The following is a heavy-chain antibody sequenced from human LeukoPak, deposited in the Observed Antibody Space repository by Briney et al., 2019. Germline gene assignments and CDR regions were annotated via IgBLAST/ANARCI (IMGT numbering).Heavy chain of an antibody. V-gene: IGHV1-24*01. D-gene: IGHD6-19*01. CDR2: FDPEDGET. J-gene: IGHJ5*02. CDR3: ATQRGIAVAGSNWFDP. CDR1: GYTLTELS. Sequence: ASVKVSCKVSGYTLTELSMHWVRQAPGKGLEWMGGFDPEDGETIYAQKFQGRVTMTEDTSTDTAYMELSSLRSEDTAAYYCATQRGIAVAGSNWFDPWGQGTLVTVSS.